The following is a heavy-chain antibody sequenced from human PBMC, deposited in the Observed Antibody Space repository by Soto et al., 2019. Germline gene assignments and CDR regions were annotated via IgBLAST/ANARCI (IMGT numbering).Heavy chain of an antibody. CDR2: INVGNGNT. V-gene: IGHV1-3*01. J-gene: IGHJ4*02. Sequence: VQLVQSGTEVKKSGASMKISCKASGYTFTSHAVHWVRQAPGQRLEWIGWINVGNGNTKYSQTFQGRVTITRDTSANTADMEMSSLGSEDKAVYYCAKRTGRYFDYWGQGTLVTVSS. D-gene: IGHD1-1*01. CDR1: GYTFTSHA. CDR3: AKRTGRYFDY.